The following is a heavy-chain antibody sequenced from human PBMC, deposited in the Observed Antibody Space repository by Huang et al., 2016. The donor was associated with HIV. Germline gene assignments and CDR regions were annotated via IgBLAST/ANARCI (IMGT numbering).Heavy chain of an antibody. CDR1: EDSFSANSVT. J-gene: IGHJ4*02. V-gene: IGHV6-1*01. CDR3: ARGYDFYYDRSGYSFDY. CDR2: TYNSTKLYN. D-gene: IGHD3-22*01. Sequence: QVQLQQSGPGLLKPSQTLSLTCAISEDSFSANSVTWNWIRQSPSRGLGCLERTYNSTKLYNDYAGSVKSRITIDTDTSKNHFSLQLKSVVPEDTAVYFCARGYDFYYDRSGYSFDYWGQGSLVSVSS.